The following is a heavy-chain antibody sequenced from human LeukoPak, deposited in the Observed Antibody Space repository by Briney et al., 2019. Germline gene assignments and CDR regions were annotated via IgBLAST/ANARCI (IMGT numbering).Heavy chain of an antibody. J-gene: IGHJ5*02. Sequence: GGSLRLSCAASGFTFSSYSMNWVRQAPGKGLEWVSYISSSSSTIYYADSVKGRFTISRDNAKNSLYLQMNSLRAEDTAVYYCARSPGIVGATRWFDPWGQGTLVTVSS. CDR3: ARSPGIVGATRWFDP. V-gene: IGHV3-48*01. CDR1: GFTFSSYS. D-gene: IGHD1-26*01. CDR2: ISSSSSTI.